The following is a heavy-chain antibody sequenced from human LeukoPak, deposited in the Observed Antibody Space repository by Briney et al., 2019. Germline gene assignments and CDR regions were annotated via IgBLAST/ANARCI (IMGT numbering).Heavy chain of an antibody. Sequence: GGSLRLSCAASGFTFSTYAMYWVPQGPGKGLECVALIFPDGGKKYYADSVRGRFATSRENSKNTVYLQMNDLRPEDTALSFCAKISSSAESNFDYWGQGTPLTVSS. CDR2: IFPDGGKK. CDR3: AKISSSAESNFDY. D-gene: IGHD6-25*01. J-gene: IGHJ4*02. CDR1: GFTFSTYA. V-gene: IGHV3-33*06.